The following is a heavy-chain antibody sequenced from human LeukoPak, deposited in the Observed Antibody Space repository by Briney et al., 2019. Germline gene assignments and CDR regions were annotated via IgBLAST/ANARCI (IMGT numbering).Heavy chain of an antibody. CDR1: GYTFTSYG. J-gene: IGHJ4*02. Sequence: GASVKVSCKASGYTFTSYGISWVRQAPGQGLEWMGWISAYNGNTNYAQKLQGRVTMTTDTSTSTAYMELSRLRFDDTAVYYCARLPRSGYSYGSDYWGQGTLVTVSS. CDR3: ARLPRSGYSYGSDY. D-gene: IGHD5-18*01. V-gene: IGHV1-18*01. CDR2: ISAYNGNT.